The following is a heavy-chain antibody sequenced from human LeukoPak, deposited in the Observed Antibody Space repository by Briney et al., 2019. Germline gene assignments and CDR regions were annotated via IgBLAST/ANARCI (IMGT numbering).Heavy chain of an antibody. CDR3: ARGLWGLDY. CDR1: GFTFSDHY. J-gene: IGHJ4*02. D-gene: IGHD7-27*01. CDR2: LSNTGSDS. Sequence: GGSLRLSCRASGFTFSDHYMTWVRQAPGKGLEYISYLSNTGSDSFYADSVKGRFSISRDNAEKSLYLQMNDLRAEDTAVYYCARGLWGLDYWGQGTLVTVSS. V-gene: IGHV3-11*01.